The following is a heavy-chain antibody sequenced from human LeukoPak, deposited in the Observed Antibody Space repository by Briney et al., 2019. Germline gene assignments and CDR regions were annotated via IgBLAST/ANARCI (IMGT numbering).Heavy chain of an antibody. J-gene: IGHJ6*02. V-gene: IGHV3-30*18. CDR1: GFTFSSYG. D-gene: IGHD1-26*01. Sequence: GGSLRPACAASGFTFSSYGMHWVRQAPGKGLEWVAVISYDGSNKYYADSVKGRFTISRDNSKNTLYLQMNSLRAEDTAVYYCAKDLLDSGSLPAYYGMDVWGQGTTVTVSS. CDR2: ISYDGSNK. CDR3: AKDLLDSGSLPAYYGMDV.